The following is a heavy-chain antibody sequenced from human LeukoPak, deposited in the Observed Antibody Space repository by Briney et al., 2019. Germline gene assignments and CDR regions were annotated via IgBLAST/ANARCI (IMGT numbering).Heavy chain of an antibody. V-gene: IGHV3-23*01. J-gene: IGHJ4*02. CDR2: ISVSGNT. D-gene: IGHD2/OR15-2a*01. Sequence: GGSLRLSCAASGFTLSSYAMSWVRQGPGKGLEWVSAISVSGNTYHADSVKGRFTISRENSKNTLYLQMNSLRAEDTAVYYCAKDSAKKYDDYWGQGTLVTVSS. CDR3: AKDSAKKYDDY. CDR1: GFTLSSYA.